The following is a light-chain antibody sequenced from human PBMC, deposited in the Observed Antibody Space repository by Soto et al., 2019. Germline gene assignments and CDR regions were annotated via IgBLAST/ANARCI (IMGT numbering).Light chain of an antibody. CDR3: SSYTTSGTVV. Sequence: QSALTQPASVSGSPGQSITISCTGTSSDVGANNYVSWYHQHPDKAPKHIIYDVSDRPSGVSTRFSGAKSGNTASLTISGLQAEEAADYYCSSYTTSGTVVCGGGTKVTVL. J-gene: IGLJ2*01. CDR1: SSDVGANNY. V-gene: IGLV2-14*01. CDR2: DVS.